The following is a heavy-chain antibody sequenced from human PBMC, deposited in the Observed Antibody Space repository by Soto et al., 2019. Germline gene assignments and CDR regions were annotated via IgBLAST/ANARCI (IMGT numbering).Heavy chain of an antibody. CDR3: ARQIYDSDTGPNFQYYFDS. Sequence: PGESLKISCKGSGYSFAGYWITWVRQKPGKGLEWMGRIDPSGSQTYYSPSFQGHVTISVTKSITTVFLQWSSLRASDTAMYYCARQIYDSDTGPNFQYYFDSWGQGTPVTVSS. J-gene: IGHJ4*02. D-gene: IGHD3-22*01. CDR2: IDPSGSQT. V-gene: IGHV5-10-1*01. CDR1: GYSFAGYW.